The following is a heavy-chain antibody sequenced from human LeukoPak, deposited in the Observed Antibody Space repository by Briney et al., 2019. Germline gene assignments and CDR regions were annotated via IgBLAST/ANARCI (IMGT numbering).Heavy chain of an antibody. V-gene: IGHV3-74*01. CDR1: GFTLGNSW. J-gene: IGHJ4*02. CDR2: INADGSTP. D-gene: IGHD5-12*01. CDR3: AREGGYSGYAATRRYSYGSVDY. Sequence: GGSPRLSCAASGFTLGNSWVHWVRPAPGEGLGWVSLINADGSTPTYADSVKGRFTISRDNARNTLSLQMNSLTIEDTAVYYCAREGGYSGYAATRRYSYGSVDYWGQATLATSSS.